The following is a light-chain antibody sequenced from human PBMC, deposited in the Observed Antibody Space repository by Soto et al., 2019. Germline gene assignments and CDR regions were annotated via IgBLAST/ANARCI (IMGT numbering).Light chain of an antibody. V-gene: IGKV3-15*01. J-gene: IGKJ2*01. Sequence: EIVMTQSPATLPVSPGERVTLSCRASQSVNRNLAWFQQKPGQPPRPLIYDASTRATGIPARFSGSGSGTEFTLTISSLQSADFAVYFCLQYDNWPPYTCGQGTKLAIK. CDR2: DAS. CDR3: LQYDNWPPYT. CDR1: QSVNRN.